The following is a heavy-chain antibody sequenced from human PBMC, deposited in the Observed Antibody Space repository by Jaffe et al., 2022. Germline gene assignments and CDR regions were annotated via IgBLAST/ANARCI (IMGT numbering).Heavy chain of an antibody. J-gene: IGHJ4*02. Sequence: QVTLKESGPVLVKPTETLTLTCTVSGFSLSNARMGVSWIRQPPGKALEWLAHIFSNDEKSYSTSLKSRLTISKDTSKSQVVLTMTNMDPVDTATYYCARIRESTASYYDFWSGYYKPYYFDYWGQGTLVTVSS. D-gene: IGHD3-3*01. V-gene: IGHV2-26*01. CDR1: GFSLSNARMG. CDR2: IFSNDEK. CDR3: ARIRESTASYYDFWSGYYKPYYFDY.